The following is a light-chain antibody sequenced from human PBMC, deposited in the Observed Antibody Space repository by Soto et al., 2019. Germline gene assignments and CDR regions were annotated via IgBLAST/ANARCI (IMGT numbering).Light chain of an antibody. J-gene: IGLJ1*01. Sequence: QSVLTQPPSASGTPGQRVTISCSGSSSNIGSNTVNWYQQLPGTAPKLLIYSNNQRPSGVPDRFSGSKSGTSASLAISGLQSEDEADYYCAAGDYSLNRYVSRTGTKVNV. CDR2: SNN. CDR1: SSNIGSNT. V-gene: IGLV1-44*01. CDR3: AAGDYSLNRYV.